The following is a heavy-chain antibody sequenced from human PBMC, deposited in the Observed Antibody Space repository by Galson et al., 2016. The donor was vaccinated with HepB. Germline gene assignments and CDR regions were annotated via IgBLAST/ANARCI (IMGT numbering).Heavy chain of an antibody. Sequence: SLRLSCAASEFTFDDYAMHWVRQVPGKGLEWVSGIRWNSGSSGYADSVKGRFTVSRDNAKNSLYLQMNSLRAEDTAFYFCAKDYSSGWFGAGGFEHWGQGTLVTVSS. D-gene: IGHD6-19*01. CDR3: AKDYSSGWFGAGGFEH. V-gene: IGHV3-9*01. CDR1: EFTFDDYA. CDR2: IRWNSGSS. J-gene: IGHJ4*02.